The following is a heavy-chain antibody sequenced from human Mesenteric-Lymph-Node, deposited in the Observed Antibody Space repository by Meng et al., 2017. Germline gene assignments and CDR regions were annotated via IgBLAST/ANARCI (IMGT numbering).Heavy chain of an antibody. Sequence: SVKVSCKASGYTFTSYGISWVRQAPGQGLEWMGGIIPIFGTANYAQKFQGRVTITADKSTSTAYMELSSLRSEDTAVYYCARPYSSSWYGSFDYWGQGTLVTVSS. D-gene: IGHD6-13*01. CDR2: IIPIFGTA. CDR3: ARPYSSSWYGSFDY. J-gene: IGHJ4*02. CDR1: GYTFTSYG. V-gene: IGHV1-69*06.